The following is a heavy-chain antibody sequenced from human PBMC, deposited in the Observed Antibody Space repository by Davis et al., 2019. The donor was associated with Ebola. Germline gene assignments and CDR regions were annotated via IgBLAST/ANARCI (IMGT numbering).Heavy chain of an antibody. CDR2: ISTYNGNT. V-gene: IGHV1-18*04. CDR1: GYTFTTYG. J-gene: IGHJ3*02. CDR3: ARTSIVGTTTTASDI. Sequence: ASVKVSCKASGYTFTTYGITWVRQAPGQGLEWMGWISTYNGNTNYAQKLQGRVTMTTDTSTSTAYMELRSLRSDDTAVYFCARTSIVGTTTTASDIWGQGTKVTVSS. D-gene: IGHD1-26*01.